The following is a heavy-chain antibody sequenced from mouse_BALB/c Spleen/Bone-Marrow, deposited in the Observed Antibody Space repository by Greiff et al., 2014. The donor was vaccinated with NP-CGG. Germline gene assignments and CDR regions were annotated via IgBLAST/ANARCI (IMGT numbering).Heavy chain of an antibody. D-gene: IGHD1-1*01. CDR2: IYPGNSDT. CDR3: ARGLRWCFNV. V-gene: IGHV1-5*01. J-gene: IGHJ1*01. CDR1: GYSFTSYW. Sequence: DVKLQESGTVLARPGASVKMSCKASGYSFTSYWMHWVKERPGQGLEWIGAIYPGNSDTSYNQKFKGKAKLTAVTSASTAYMELSSLTNEDSAVYYCARGLRWCFNVWGAGTTVTVSS.